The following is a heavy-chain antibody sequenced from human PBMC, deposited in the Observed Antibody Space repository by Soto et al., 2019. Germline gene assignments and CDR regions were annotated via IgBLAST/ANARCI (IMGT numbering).Heavy chain of an antibody. D-gene: IGHD2-2*01. CDR3: ATHAWSHTTWFAP. CDR2: IYYSGST. Sequence: QLQLHESGPGLVKPSETLSLTCTVSGASISSSSYYWGWIRQPPGKGLEWIGSIYYSGSTYYNPPLQRRVTIPVDTSKNQFSLTLRSVTAAAPAVYYCATHAWSHTTWFAPWGQGTLVTVSS. V-gene: IGHV4-39*01. J-gene: IGHJ5*02. CDR1: GASISSSSYY.